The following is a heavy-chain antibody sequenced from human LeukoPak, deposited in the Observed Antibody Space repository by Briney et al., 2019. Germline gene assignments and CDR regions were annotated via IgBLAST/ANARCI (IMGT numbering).Heavy chain of an antibody. CDR3: AKEYDNSGYYYVAY. J-gene: IGHJ4*02. CDR1: GFTFSSYA. Sequence: PGGSLRLSCAASGFTFSSYAMSWVRHAPGKGLEWVSAISGSGGSTYYADSSRGRYTISRDNSKNTLYLQMNSLRAEDTAIYYCAKEYDNSGYYYVAYWGQGTLVAVSS. V-gene: IGHV3-23*01. D-gene: IGHD3-22*01. CDR2: ISGSGGST.